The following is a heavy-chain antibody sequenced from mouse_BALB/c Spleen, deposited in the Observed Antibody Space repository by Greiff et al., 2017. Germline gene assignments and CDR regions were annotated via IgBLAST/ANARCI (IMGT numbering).Heavy chain of an antibody. Sequence: EVKLVESGPGLVKPSQSLSLTCTVTGYSITSDYAWNWIRQFPGNKLEWMGYISYSGSTSYNPSLKSRISITRDTSKNQFFLQLNSVTTEDTATYYCARRRPHYFDYWGQGTTLTVSS. CDR2: ISYSGST. J-gene: IGHJ2*01. D-gene: IGHD1-2*01. CDR1: GYSITSDYA. CDR3: ARRRPHYFDY. V-gene: IGHV3-2*02.